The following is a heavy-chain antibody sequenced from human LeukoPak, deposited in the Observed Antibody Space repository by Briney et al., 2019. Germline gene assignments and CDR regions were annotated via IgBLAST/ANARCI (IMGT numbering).Heavy chain of an antibody. CDR1: GFTFSAYS. CDR3: AREAVGQQLDPFDY. D-gene: IGHD6-13*01. CDR2: ISSSSSYI. J-gene: IGHJ4*02. Sequence: PGGSLRLSCAASGFTFSAYSMNWVRQAPGKGLEWVSSISSSSSYIYYADSVKGRFTISRDNAKNSLYLQMNSLRAEDTAVCYCAREAVGQQLDPFDYWGQGTLVTVSS. V-gene: IGHV3-21*01.